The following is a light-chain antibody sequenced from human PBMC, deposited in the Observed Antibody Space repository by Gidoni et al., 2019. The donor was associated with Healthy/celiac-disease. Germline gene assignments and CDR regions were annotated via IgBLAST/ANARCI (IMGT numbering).Light chain of an antibody. CDR2: GKN. J-gene: IGLJ2*01. V-gene: IGLV3-19*01. Sequence: SSEMTQDPVVSVALGQTVRITCQRDSLRSYYASWYQQKPGQAPVLVIYGKNNRPSGIPDRFSASSSGNTASLTITGAQAEDEADYYCNSRDSSGNPLVFGVGTKLTVL. CDR1: SLRSYY. CDR3: NSRDSSGNPLV.